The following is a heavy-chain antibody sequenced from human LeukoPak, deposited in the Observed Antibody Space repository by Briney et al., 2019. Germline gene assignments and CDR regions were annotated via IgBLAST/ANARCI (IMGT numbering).Heavy chain of an antibody. D-gene: IGHD5-18*01. J-gene: IGHJ4*02. CDR3: ARPRDTAMVLFDY. V-gene: IGHV5-51*01. Sequence: GESLKISCKGSGYTFTTYWIGWVRQMPGKGLEWMGIIYPGDSDTRYSPSFQGQVTISADKSISTAYLQWSSLKASDTAMYYCARPRDTAMVLFDYWGQGTLVTVSS. CDR2: IYPGDSDT. CDR1: GYTFTTYW.